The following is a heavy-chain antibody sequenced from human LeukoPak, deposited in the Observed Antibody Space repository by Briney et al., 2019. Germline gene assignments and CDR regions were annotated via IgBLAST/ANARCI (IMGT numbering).Heavy chain of an antibody. CDR3: AKDSSGSGWYFDL. J-gene: IGHJ2*01. CDR1: GFTFSSYG. Sequence: GGSLRLSCAASGFTFSSYGMHWVRQAPGKGLEWVSGISASGGSTYYADSVKGRFTISRDNSKSTLYLQMNSLRAEDTAVYYCAKDSSGSGWYFDLWGRGTLVTVSS. CDR2: ISASGGST. D-gene: IGHD3-10*01. V-gene: IGHV3-23*01.